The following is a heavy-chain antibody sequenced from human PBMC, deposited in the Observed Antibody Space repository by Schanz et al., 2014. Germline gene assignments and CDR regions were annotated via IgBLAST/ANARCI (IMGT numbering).Heavy chain of an antibody. D-gene: IGHD4-17*01. Sequence: VQLVESGGGLVQPGGSLRLACAASRFTFSNYWVGWVRQAPGKGLEWVAVIWFDGNNKFYADSVKGRFTISRDNSKNTLYLQMSSLRAEDTALYYCAKDPHRDYGGKPQTFDIWGQGTMVTVSS. J-gene: IGHJ3*02. CDR1: RFTFSNYW. CDR3: AKDPHRDYGGKPQTFDI. CDR2: IWFDGNNK. V-gene: IGHV3-33*06.